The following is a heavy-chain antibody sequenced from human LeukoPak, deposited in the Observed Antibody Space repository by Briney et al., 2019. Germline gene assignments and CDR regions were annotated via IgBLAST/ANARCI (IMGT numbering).Heavy chain of an antibody. CDR2: IYHSGST. CDR3: ARDPDTSYSNNYYMDV. J-gene: IGHJ6*03. CDR1: GGSISGGGYY. D-gene: IGHD4-11*01. Sequence: TLSLTCTVSGGSISGGGYYWSWLRQAPGMGREWIGYIYHSGSTYYNPSLKSRVTISVDRSKNQFSLKLSSVTAADTAVYYCARDPDTSYSNNYYMDVWGKGTTVTVSS. V-gene: IGHV4-30-2*01.